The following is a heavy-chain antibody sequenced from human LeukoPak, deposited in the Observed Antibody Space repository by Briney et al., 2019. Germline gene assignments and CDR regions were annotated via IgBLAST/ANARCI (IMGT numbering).Heavy chain of an antibody. J-gene: IGHJ6*02. CDR1: GFTFSDYY. V-gene: IGHV3-11*06. CDR3: ARSPEYYCSSTSCLYYYGMDV. Sequence: GGSLRLSCAASGFTFSDYYMSWIRQAPGKGLEWVSYISSSSSYTNYADSVKGRFTISRDNAKNSLYLQMNSLRADDTAVYYCARSPEYYCSSTSCLYYYGMDVWGQGTTVTVSS. D-gene: IGHD2-2*01. CDR2: ISSSSSYT.